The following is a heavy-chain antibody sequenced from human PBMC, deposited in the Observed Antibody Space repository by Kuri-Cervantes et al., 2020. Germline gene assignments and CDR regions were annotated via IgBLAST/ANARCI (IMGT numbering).Heavy chain of an antibody. D-gene: IGHD3-10*01. CDR2: IYSGGST. CDR1: GFTFDDYA. V-gene: IGHV3-66*02. CDR3: ARAPGAFDY. Sequence: GGSLRLSCAASGFTFDDYAMHWVRQAPGKGLEWVSVIYSGGSTYYADSVKGRFTISRDNSKNTLYLQMNSLRAEDTAVYYCARAPGAFDYWGQGTLVTVSS. J-gene: IGHJ4*02.